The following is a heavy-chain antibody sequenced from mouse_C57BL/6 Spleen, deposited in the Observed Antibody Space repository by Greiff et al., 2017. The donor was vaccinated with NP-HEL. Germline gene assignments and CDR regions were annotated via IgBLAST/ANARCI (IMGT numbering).Heavy chain of an antibody. D-gene: IGHD2-3*01. Sequence: QVQLQQPGAELVMPGASVKLSCKASGYTFTSYWMHWVKQRPGQGLEWIGEIDPSDSSTNYNQKFKGKSTLTVDKSSSTAYMQLSSRTSEDSAVYYCARSSYDGYYLYYFDYWGQGTTLTVSS. V-gene: IGHV1-69*01. J-gene: IGHJ2*01. CDR2: IDPSDSST. CDR1: GYTFTSYW. CDR3: ARSSYDGYYLYYFDY.